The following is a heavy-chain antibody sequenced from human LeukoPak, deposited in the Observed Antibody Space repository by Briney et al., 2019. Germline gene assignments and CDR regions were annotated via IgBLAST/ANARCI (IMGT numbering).Heavy chain of an antibody. Sequence: PSETLSLTCTVSVGSLSSSSYYWGWTRQPPGKGLEWIGSIYYSGSTYYNPDLKRRGTISVDTSKNQFSLKLSSGTAADTAVYYCARGEGATNWFDPWGQGTLVTVSS. D-gene: IGHD1-26*01. CDR3: ARGEGATNWFDP. J-gene: IGHJ5*02. V-gene: IGHV4-39*01. CDR1: VGSLSSSSYY. CDR2: IYYSGST.